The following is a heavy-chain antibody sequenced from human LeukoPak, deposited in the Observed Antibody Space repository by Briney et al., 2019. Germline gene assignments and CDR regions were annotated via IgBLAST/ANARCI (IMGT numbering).Heavy chain of an antibody. CDR2: IIPIFGTA. CDR3: ARDLGSGFEGEYFQH. V-gene: IGHV1-69*05. Sequence: SVKVSCKASGGTFSSYAISWVRQASGQVLEWMGGIIPIFGTANYAQKFQGRVTITTDESTSTAYMELSSLRSEDTAVYYCARDLGSGFEGEYFQHWGQGTLVTVSS. D-gene: IGHD6-19*01. J-gene: IGHJ1*01. CDR1: GGTFSSYA.